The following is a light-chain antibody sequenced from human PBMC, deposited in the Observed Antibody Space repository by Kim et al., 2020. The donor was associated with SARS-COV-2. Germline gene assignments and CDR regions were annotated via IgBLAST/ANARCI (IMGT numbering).Light chain of an antibody. Sequence: SVGDRVTITCRASQSISSYLNWYQQKPGKAPKLLIYAASSLQSWVPSRFSGSGSGTDFTLTISSLQPEDFATYYCQQSYSTPPWTFCQGTKVAIK. CDR3: QQSYSTPPWT. J-gene: IGKJ1*01. CDR2: AAS. V-gene: IGKV1-39*01. CDR1: QSISSY.